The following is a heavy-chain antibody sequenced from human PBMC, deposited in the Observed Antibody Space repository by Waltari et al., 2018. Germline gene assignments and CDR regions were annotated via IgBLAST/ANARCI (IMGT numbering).Heavy chain of an antibody. D-gene: IGHD2-8*02. CDR2: VWHDGSYK. J-gene: IGHJ4*02. V-gene: IGHV3-33*06. CDR3: AKDGSASRLVRYYLDH. Sequence: QVHLVDSGGGVVQSGGSLSLSCAASRCCFNDLALHWVRQAPVRGLGWVAVVWHDGSYKFYADSVNGRFTISRDNSKNTLYFQMNSLRAEDTAMYYCAKDGSASRLVRYYLDHWGPGTLVTVSS. CDR1: RCCFNDLA.